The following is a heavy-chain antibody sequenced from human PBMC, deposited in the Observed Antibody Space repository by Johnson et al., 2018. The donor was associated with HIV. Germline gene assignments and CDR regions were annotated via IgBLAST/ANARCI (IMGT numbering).Heavy chain of an antibody. D-gene: IGHD5-18*01. J-gene: IGHJ3*02. CDR1: GFTFSSYA. CDR2: ISYDGSNK. V-gene: IGHV3-30*04. Sequence: QVQLVESGGGLVQPGRSLRLSCAASGFTFSSYAMHWVRQAPGKGLEWVAVISYDGSNKYYADSVKGRFTISRDNSKNTVYLQMNSLRAEDTALYYCARVVGYKYGSAGDNDAFDIWGQGTMVTVSS. CDR3: ARVVGYKYGSAGDNDAFDI.